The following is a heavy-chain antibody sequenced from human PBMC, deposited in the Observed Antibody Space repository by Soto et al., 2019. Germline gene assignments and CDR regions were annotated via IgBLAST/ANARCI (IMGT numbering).Heavy chain of an antibody. Sequence: SETLSLTCAVSGGSISSGGYSWSWIRQPPGKGLEWIGYIYHSGSTYYNPSLKSRVTISVDRSKNQFSLKLSSVTAADTAVYYCERDEWENWFDPWGQGTLVTVSS. CDR2: IYHSGST. J-gene: IGHJ5*02. CDR3: ERDEWENWFDP. D-gene: IGHD1-26*01. CDR1: GGSISSGGYS. V-gene: IGHV4-30-2*01.